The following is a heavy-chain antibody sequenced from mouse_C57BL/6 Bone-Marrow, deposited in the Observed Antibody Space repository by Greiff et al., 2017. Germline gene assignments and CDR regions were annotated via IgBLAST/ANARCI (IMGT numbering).Heavy chain of an antibody. CDR1: GYSFTGYY. Sequence: EVQLQQSGPELVKPGASVKISCKASGYSFTGYYMNWVKQSPEQSLEWIGEINPSTGGTTYNQKFKAKATLTVDKSSSTAYMQLTSLTSEDSAVXYCARRGGNWDWYFDVWGTGTTVTVSS. CDR3: ARRGGNWDWYFDV. CDR2: INPSTGGT. V-gene: IGHV1-42*01. D-gene: IGHD4-1*01. J-gene: IGHJ1*03.